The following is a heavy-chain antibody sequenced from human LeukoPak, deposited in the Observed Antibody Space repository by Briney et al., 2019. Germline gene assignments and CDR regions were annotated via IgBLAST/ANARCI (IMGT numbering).Heavy chain of an antibody. D-gene: IGHD6-19*01. Sequence: GESLKISCKGSGYTFTNHWIGWVRQMPGKGLEWMGIIYPSDSDTRYSPSFQGQVTTSADKSISTAYLQWSSLKASDTAMYYCARQGRQRLVVVGETYFDYWGQGTLVTVSS. V-gene: IGHV5-51*01. CDR1: GYTFTNHW. CDR3: ARQGRQRLVVVGETYFDY. CDR2: IYPSDSDT. J-gene: IGHJ4*02.